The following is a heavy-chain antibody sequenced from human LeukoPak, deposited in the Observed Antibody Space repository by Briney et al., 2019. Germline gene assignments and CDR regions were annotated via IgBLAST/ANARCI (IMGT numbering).Heavy chain of an antibody. CDR3: ARDRAGKTVTHLIDY. CDR2: INPDSGGT. CDR1: GYSFTGYY. V-gene: IGHV1-2*02. Sequence: GASVKVSCKASGYSFTGYYMHWVRQAPGRGLEWMGWINPDSGGTYYAQNFQGRAIMTRDTSISTGYMELSSLRSDDTAVYYCARDRAGKTVTHLIDYWGQGTLVTVSS. J-gene: IGHJ4*02. D-gene: IGHD4-17*01.